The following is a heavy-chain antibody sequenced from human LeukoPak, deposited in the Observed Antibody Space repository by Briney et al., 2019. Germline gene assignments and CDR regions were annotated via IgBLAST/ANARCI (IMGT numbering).Heavy chain of an antibody. Sequence: GGSLRLSCAASGFTFSRYWMHWIRQAPGKGLVWVSRIKSDGSTNYADSVKGRFTISRDNAKNTVSLQMNSLRAEDTGVYYCARAPAEIGGYYPEYFRHWGQAPRSPSPQ. CDR3: ARAPAEIGGYYPEYFRH. D-gene: IGHD3-22*01. CDR2: IKSDGST. CDR1: GFTFSRYW. V-gene: IGHV3-74*01. J-gene: IGHJ1*01.